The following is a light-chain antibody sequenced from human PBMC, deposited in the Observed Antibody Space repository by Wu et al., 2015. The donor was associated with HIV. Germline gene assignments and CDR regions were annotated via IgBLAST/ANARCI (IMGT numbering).Light chain of an antibody. CDR2: GTS. Sequence: EVVMTQSPVTLSVSPGERATLSCRASQSVSNNLAWYQQKPGQAPRLLIYGTSTTATGIPGRFSGGGSGTDFTLTITRLEPEDFAMYYCQQYGSSPALIFGGGTKVEIK. V-gene: IGKV3-20*01. CDR1: QSVSNN. J-gene: IGKJ4*01. CDR3: QQYGSSPALI.